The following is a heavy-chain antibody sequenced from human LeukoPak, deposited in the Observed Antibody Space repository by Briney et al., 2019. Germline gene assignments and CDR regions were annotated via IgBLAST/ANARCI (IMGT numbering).Heavy chain of an antibody. J-gene: IGHJ4*02. CDR3: ARSGSGWTHAY. CDR1: GFTFSSYS. D-gene: IGHD6-19*01. Sequence: GGSLRLSCAASGFTFSSYSMNWVRQAPGKGLEWVSSISSSSSYIYYADSVKGRFTISRDNAKNSLYLQMNSLRAEDTAVYYCARSGSGWTHAYWGQGTLVTVPS. V-gene: IGHV3-21*01. CDR2: ISSSSSYI.